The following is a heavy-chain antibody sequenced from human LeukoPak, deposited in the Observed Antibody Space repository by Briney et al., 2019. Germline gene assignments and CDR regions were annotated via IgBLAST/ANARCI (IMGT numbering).Heavy chain of an antibody. J-gene: IGHJ4*02. CDR1: GCTFTSNY. CDR2: IYPRDGST. CDR3: ARDQEGFDY. V-gene: IGHV1-46*01. Sequence: GASVKVSFKASGCTFTSNYIHWVRQAPGQGLEWMGMIYPRDGSTSYAQKFQGRVTVTRDTSTSTVHMELSGLRSEDTAVYYCARDQEGFDYWGQGTLVTVSS.